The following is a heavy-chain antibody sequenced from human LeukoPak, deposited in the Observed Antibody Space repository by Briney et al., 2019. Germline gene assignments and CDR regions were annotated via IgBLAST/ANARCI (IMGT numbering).Heavy chain of an antibody. V-gene: IGHV1-2*02. CDR1: GYTLTGYY. CDR3: ASGSYARDAFDI. Sequence: ASVKVSCKASGYTLTGYYMHWVRQAPGQGLEWMGWINPNSGGTNYAQKFQGRVTMTRNTSISTAYMELSRLRSDDTAVYYCASGSYARDAFDIWGQGTMVTVSS. D-gene: IGHD1-26*01. CDR2: INPNSGGT. J-gene: IGHJ3*02.